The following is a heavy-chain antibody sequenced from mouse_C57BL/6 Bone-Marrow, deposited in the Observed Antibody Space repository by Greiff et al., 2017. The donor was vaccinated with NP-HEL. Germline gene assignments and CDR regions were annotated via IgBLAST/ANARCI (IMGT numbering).Heavy chain of an antibody. J-gene: IGHJ2*01. V-gene: IGHV2-3*01. CDR2: LWGDGST. CDR1: GFSLTSYG. CDR3: AKRGGSSYEDYFDY. Sequence: VQVVESGPGLVAPSQRLSISCTVSGFSLTSYGVSWVRQTPGKGLEWVGGLWGDGSTNYHSAFKSRRIISKDKSTRQMFLKLNSLQTDNTATYYSAKRGGSSYEDYFDYWGQGTTLTVSS. D-gene: IGHD1-1*01.